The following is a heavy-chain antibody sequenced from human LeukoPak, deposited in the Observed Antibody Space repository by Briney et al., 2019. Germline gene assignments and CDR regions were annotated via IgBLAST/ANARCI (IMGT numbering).Heavy chain of an antibody. CDR1: GFTFSSYS. CDR3: ARDRDTAMAPDY. V-gene: IGHV3-21*01. Sequence: GGSLRLSCAASGFTFSSYSMNWVRQAPGKGLEWVSSISSSSSYIYYADSVKGRFTISRDNAKNSLYLQMNSLRAEDTAVYYCARDRDTAMAPDYWGQGTLVTVSS. CDR2: ISSSSSYI. J-gene: IGHJ4*02. D-gene: IGHD5-18*01.